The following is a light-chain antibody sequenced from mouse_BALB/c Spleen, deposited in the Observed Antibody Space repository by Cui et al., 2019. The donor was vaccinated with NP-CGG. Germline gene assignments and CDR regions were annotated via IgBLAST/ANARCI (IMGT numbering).Light chain of an antibody. CDR2: GTN. V-gene: IGLV1*01. CDR1: TGAVTTSNY. CDR3: ALWYSNHWV. J-gene: IGLJ1*01. Sequence: QAVVTQESALTTSPGETVTLPCRSRTGAVTTSNYANWVQEKPDHLFTGLIGGTNNRVPGVPARFSGSLIGDKAALTITGAQTEDEAIYFCALWYSNHWVFGGGTKLTVL.